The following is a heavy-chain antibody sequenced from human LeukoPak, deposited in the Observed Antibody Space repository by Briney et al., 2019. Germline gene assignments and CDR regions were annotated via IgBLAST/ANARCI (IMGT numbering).Heavy chain of an antibody. V-gene: IGHV5-51*01. CDR3: ARNDFWSGYYDYFDY. CDR2: IYPGDSDT. CDR1: GYSFTSYW. Sequence: GESLKISCKGSGYSFTSYWIGWVRQMPGKGLEWMGIIYPGDSDTRYSPSFQGQVTISADKSISTAYLQWSSLKASDTAMYYCARNDFWSGYYDYFDYWGQGPLVTVSS. D-gene: IGHD3-3*01. J-gene: IGHJ4*02.